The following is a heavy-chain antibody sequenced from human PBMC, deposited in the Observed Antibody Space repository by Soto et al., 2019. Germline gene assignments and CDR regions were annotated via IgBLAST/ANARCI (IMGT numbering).Heavy chain of an antibody. J-gene: IGHJ5*02. CDR2: IYFSGTT. CDR1: GGSISSGDYY. CDR3: ARRDRSGFSYWLDT. V-gene: IGHV4-31*02. D-gene: IGHD3-22*01. Sequence: SESLSLTCTVSGGSISSGDYYWSWIRQHPGKGLEWIGTIYFSGTTYYNPSLKSRVTISVDTSKNQFSLNLSSVTAADTAVYYCARRDRSGFSYWLDTWGQGTLVTVSS.